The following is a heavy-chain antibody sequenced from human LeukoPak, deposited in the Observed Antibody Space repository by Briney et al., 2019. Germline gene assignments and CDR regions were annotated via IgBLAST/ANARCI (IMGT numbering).Heavy chain of an antibody. V-gene: IGHV3-30-3*01. D-gene: IGHD3-10*01. J-gene: IGHJ5*02. Sequence: PGGSLRLSCAASGSTFSSYAMHWVRQAPGKGLEWVAVISYDGSNKYYADSMKGRFTISRDNSKNTLYLQMNSLRAEDTAVYYCARDWILLWFGELWDWFDPWGQGTLVTVSS. CDR2: ISYDGSNK. CDR3: ARDWILLWFGELWDWFDP. CDR1: GSTFSSYA.